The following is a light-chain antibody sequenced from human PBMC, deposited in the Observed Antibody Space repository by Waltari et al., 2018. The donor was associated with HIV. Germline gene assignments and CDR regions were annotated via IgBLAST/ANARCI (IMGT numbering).Light chain of an antibody. J-gene: IGLJ3*02. V-gene: IGLV2-23*02. CDR2: EVS. CDR3: CSYAGSNTWV. Sequence: QSALTQPASVSGSPGQSITISCTGTSSDVGSYNLVSWYQQHPGKDPKLMIYEVSKRPSGVAKRFSGSKSGNTASLTIAWLQAEDEADYYCCSYAGSNTWVCGGGTKLTVL. CDR1: SSDVGSYNL.